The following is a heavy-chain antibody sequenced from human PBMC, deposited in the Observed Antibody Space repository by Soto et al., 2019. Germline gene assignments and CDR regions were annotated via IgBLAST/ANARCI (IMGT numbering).Heavy chain of an antibody. D-gene: IGHD3-22*01. Sequence: GGSLRLSCAASGFTFSSYGMHWVRQAPGKGLEWVAVISYDGSNKYYADSVKGRFTISRDNSKNTLYLQMNSLRAEDTAVYYCAKENTYYYDSSGYLYYFDYWGQGTLVTVSS. CDR3: AKENTYYYDSSGYLYYFDY. CDR2: ISYDGSNK. J-gene: IGHJ4*02. V-gene: IGHV3-30*18. CDR1: GFTFSSYG.